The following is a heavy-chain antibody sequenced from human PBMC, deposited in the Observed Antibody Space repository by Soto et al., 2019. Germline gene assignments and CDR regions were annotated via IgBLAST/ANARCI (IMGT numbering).Heavy chain of an antibody. CDR2: ISSSSSYI. CDR3: ERAWGGSIEY. V-gene: IGHV3-21*01. CDR1: GFTFSSYS. Sequence: EVQLVESGGGLVKPGGSLRLSWSASGFTFSSYSMNWVRQAPGKGLAWVSSISSSSSYIYYADSVKGRFTISRDNAKNSLYLKMNSLRDEDTAVDYCERAWGGSIEYWGQGTLVTVS. D-gene: IGHD7-27*01. J-gene: IGHJ4*02.